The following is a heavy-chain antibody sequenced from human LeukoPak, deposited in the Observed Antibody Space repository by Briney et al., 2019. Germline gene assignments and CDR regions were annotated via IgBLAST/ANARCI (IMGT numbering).Heavy chain of an antibody. V-gene: IGHV3-21*01. J-gene: IGHJ4*02. D-gene: IGHD2/OR15-2a*01. Sequence: GGSLRLSCAASGFSFSSYSMNWVRQAPGKGLEWVSSISGNGVYIFYADSVKGRFTISRDNAKNSLYLQMNSLRAEDTAVYYCAKFETRGNTDFDYWGQGTLVTVSS. CDR1: GFSFSSYS. CDR3: AKFETRGNTDFDY. CDR2: ISGNGVYI.